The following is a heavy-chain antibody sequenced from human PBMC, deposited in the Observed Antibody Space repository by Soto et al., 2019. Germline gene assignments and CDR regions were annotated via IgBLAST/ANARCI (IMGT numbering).Heavy chain of an antibody. CDR3: ARERVKAVAGDDLSNWFDP. J-gene: IGHJ5*02. V-gene: IGHV3-30-3*01. D-gene: IGHD6-19*01. CDR1: GFTFSSYA. CDR2: ISYDGSNK. Sequence: QVQLVESGGGVVQPGRSLRLSCAASGFTFSSYAMHWVRQAPGKGLEWVAVISYDGSNKYYADSVKGRFTISRDNSKNTLYLQMNSVRAEDTAVYYCARERVKAVAGDDLSNWFDPWGQGTLVTVSS.